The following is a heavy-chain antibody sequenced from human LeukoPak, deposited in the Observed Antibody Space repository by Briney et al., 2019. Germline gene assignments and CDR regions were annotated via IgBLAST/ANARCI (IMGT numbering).Heavy chain of an antibody. CDR1: GDSISVDY. D-gene: IGHD5-12*01. J-gene: IGHJ4*02. CDR2: ISYTGST. Sequence: PSQTLSLTCTGAGDSISVDYWSWIRQRPGKALEGIGYISYTGSTNYIPYLKSRFTISVDTSKNQFSLKLSSVTAADTAVYYCARHPSAWLRLRGFDYWGQGTLVTVSS. V-gene: IGHV4-59*08. CDR3: ARHPSAWLRLRGFDY.